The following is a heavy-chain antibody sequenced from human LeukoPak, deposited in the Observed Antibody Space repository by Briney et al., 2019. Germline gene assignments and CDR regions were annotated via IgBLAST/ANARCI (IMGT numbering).Heavy chain of an antibody. J-gene: IGHJ4*02. CDR2: IYTSGST. Sequence: PSETLSLTCTVSGGSISSGSYYWSWIRQPAGKGLEWIGRIYTSGSTNYNPSLKSRVTISVDTSKNQFSLKLSSVTAADTAVYYCARVQRERMGVFIVVVPPYYFDYWGQGTLVTVSS. CDR1: GGSISSGSYY. CDR3: ARVQRERMGVFIVVVPPYYFDY. D-gene: IGHD2-2*01. V-gene: IGHV4-61*02.